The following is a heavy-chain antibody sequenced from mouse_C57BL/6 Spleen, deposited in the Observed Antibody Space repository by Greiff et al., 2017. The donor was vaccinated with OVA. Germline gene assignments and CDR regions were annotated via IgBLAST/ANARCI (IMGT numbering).Heavy chain of an antibody. CDR3: AVRYYGSSDEGYYFDY. D-gene: IGHD1-1*01. CDR2: IYPGSGST. J-gene: IGHJ2*01. CDR1: GYTFTSYW. V-gene: IGHV1-55*01. Sequence: QVQLQQPGAELVKPGASVKMSCKASGYTFTSYWITWVKQRPGQGLEWIGDIYPGSGSTNYNEKFKSKATLTADKSSSTAYMELRSLTSEDSAVYFCAVRYYGSSDEGYYFDYWGQGTTLTVSS.